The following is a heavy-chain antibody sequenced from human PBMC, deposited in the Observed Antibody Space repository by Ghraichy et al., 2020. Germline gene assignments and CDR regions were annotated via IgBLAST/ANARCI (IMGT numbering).Heavy chain of an antibody. CDR2: IYYSGST. D-gene: IGHD3-3*01. J-gene: IGHJ6*02. V-gene: IGHV4-59*01. Sequence: SETLSLTCTVSGGSISSYYWSWIRQPPGKGLEWIGYIYYSGSTNYNPSLKSRVTISVDTSKNQFSLKLSSVTAADTAVYYCARDRRENDFWSGWYYYYGMDVWGQGTTVTVAS. CDR1: GGSISSYY. CDR3: ARDRRENDFWSGWYYYYGMDV.